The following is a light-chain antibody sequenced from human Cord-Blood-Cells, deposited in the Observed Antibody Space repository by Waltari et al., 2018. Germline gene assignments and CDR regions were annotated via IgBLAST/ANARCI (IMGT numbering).Light chain of an antibody. Sequence: QSALTQPASVSGSPGQPLTLSCTGTSSDVGSYNLVSWYQQHPGKAPKLRIYEGSKRPSGVSNRFSGSKSGNTASLTISGLQAEDEADYYCCSYAGSVVFGGGTKLTVL. V-gene: IGLV2-23*01. CDR2: EGS. J-gene: IGLJ2*01. CDR1: SSDVGSYNL. CDR3: CSYAGSVV.